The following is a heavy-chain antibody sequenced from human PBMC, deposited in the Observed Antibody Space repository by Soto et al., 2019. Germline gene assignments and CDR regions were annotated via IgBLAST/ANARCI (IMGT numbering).Heavy chain of an antibody. CDR1: GGSISSYY. D-gene: IGHD3-10*01. CDR3: ARVFYGSGSYSNLYYYDGMDV. V-gene: IGHV4-59*01. J-gene: IGHJ6*02. Sequence: PSETLSLTCTVSGGSISSYYWSWIRQPPGKGLEWIGYIYYSGSTNYNPSLKSRVTISVDTSKNQFSLKLSSVTAADTAVYYCARVFYGSGSYSNLYYYDGMDVWSQGTTVTVSS. CDR2: IYYSGST.